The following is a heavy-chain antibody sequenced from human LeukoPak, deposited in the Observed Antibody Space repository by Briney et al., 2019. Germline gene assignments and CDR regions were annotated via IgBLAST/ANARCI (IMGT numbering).Heavy chain of an antibody. CDR2: IYYSGST. CDR1: GGSISSSSYY. CDR3: ARLSGYGLHYYYYMDV. J-gene: IGHJ6*03. Sequence: SETLSLTCTVSGGSISSSSYYWGWLRQPPGKGLEWIGSIYYSGSTYYNPSLKSRVTISVDTSKNQFSLKLSSVTAADTAVYYCARLSGYGLHYYYYMDVWGKGTTVTVSS. D-gene: IGHD5-12*01. V-gene: IGHV4-39*07.